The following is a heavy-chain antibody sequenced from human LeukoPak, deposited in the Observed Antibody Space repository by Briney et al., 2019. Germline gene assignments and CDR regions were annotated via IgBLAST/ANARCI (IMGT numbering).Heavy chain of an antibody. CDR1: GGSISSYS. Sequence: KPSETLSLTCTVSGGSISSYSWSWIRQPPGKGLVWIAYINYSGSTNHNPSLKSRVTISVDPSKKQVSLRLSSVTAADTAVYYCAGSGYSYGYNFDYWGQGTLVTVSS. CDR3: AGSGYSYGYNFDY. CDR2: INYSGST. J-gene: IGHJ4*02. V-gene: IGHV4-59*01. D-gene: IGHD5-18*01.